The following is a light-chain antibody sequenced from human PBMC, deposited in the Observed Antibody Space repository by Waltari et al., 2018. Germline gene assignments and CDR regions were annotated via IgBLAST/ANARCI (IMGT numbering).Light chain of an antibody. CDR1: SSDVGGHTY. J-gene: IGLJ2*01. V-gene: IGLV2-11*01. CDR3: CSYAGSFVV. CDR2: DVS. Sequence: QSALTQPRSVSGSPGQSVTIFCTGTSSDVGGHTYVSWYQQHPGKAPNRMIYDVSKRPSGVPVRFSGSKSGNTASLTISGLQAEDEADYYCCSYAGSFVVFGGGTKLTVL.